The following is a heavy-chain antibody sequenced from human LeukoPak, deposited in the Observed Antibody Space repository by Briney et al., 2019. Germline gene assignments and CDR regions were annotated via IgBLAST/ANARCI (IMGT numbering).Heavy chain of an antibody. Sequence: PGGSLRLSCAASGFTFSDYYMSWIRQAPGKGLEWVANIKQDGSEKYYVDSVKGRFTISRDNAKNSLYLQMNSLRAEDTAVYYCARAVTCYYDSSGYYYNNYWGQGTLVTVSS. J-gene: IGHJ4*02. CDR2: IKQDGSEK. CDR3: ARAVTCYYDSSGYYYNNY. V-gene: IGHV3-7*01. D-gene: IGHD3-22*01. CDR1: GFTFSDYY.